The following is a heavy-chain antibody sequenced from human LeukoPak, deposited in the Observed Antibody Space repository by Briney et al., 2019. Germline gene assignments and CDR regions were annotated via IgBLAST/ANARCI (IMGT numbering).Heavy chain of an antibody. D-gene: IGHD3-22*01. CDR3: ARAYHYYDSSGYAY. CDR2: IYSGGST. CDR1: GFTVSSNY. V-gene: IGHV3-53*04. Sequence: PGGSLRLSCAASGFTVSSNYMSWVRQAPGKGLDWVSVIYSGGSTYYAASVKGRFTISRHNSKNTLYLQMNSLRAEDTAVYYCARAYHYYDSSGYAYWGQGTLVTVSS. J-gene: IGHJ4*02.